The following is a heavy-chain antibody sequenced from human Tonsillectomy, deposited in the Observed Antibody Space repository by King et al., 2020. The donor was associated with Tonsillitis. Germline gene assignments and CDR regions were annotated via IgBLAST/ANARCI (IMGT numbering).Heavy chain of an antibody. V-gene: IGHV4-34*01. Sequence: VQLQQWGVGLLKPSEALHLTCAVYGGSFTSYHWTWLRQPPGKGLEWIGETNYQGSVDYSPSPQTRLTISVGTFKKQCYLKLDSVTAAGTAEYYCARGDIPRDMDVWGQGTTVTVS. CDR2: TNYQGSV. D-gene: IGHD2-21*01. CDR3: ARGDIPRDMDV. J-gene: IGHJ6*02. CDR1: GGSFTSYH.